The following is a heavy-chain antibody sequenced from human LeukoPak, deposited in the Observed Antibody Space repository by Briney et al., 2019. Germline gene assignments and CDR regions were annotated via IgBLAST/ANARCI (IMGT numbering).Heavy chain of an antibody. CDR1: GFTFSGYP. D-gene: IGHD6-13*01. V-gene: IGHV3-30-3*01. CDR2: ISYDGSNK. Sequence: GKSLRLSCAASGFTFSGYPIHWVRQAPGKGLEWVAVISYDGSNKYYADSVKGRFTISRDNSKNTLYLQMNSLRAEDTAVYYCARAQQLFDYWGQGTLVTVSS. J-gene: IGHJ4*02. CDR3: ARAQQLFDY.